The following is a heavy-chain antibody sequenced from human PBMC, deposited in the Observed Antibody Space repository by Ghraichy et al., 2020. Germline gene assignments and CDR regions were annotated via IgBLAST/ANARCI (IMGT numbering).Heavy chain of an antibody. J-gene: IGHJ4*02. CDR1: GFTFSSFG. CDR3: ARRYSYTYNYFDY. Sequence: GGSLRLSCAASGFTFSSFGMHWVRQAPGKGLEWVAIISNDGGNYHYADSVKDRFSISRDNSNTTLYLQMNSLRAEDTAVYYCARRYSYTYNYFDYWGQGTLVTVSS. V-gene: IGHV3-30*03. D-gene: IGHD5-18*01. CDR2: ISNDGGNY.